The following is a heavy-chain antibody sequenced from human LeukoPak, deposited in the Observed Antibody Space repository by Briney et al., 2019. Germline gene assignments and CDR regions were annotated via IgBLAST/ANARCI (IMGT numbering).Heavy chain of an antibody. D-gene: IGHD3-10*01. V-gene: IGHV4-38-2*01. J-gene: IGHJ5*02. CDR2: MYHSGIT. CDR1: GYSINSAYY. Sequence: PSETLSLXCAVSGYSINSAYYWGWIRQPPGKGLEWIASMYHSGITYYNSSLKSRATISVDTSKNQFSLKLNSVTAADTSVYYCARLTPGKNWFDPWGHGTLVTVSS. CDR3: ARLTPGKNWFDP.